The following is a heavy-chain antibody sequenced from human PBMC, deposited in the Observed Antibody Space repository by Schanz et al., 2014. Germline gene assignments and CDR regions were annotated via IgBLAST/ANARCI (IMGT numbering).Heavy chain of an antibody. V-gene: IGHV4-59*08. D-gene: IGHD2-8*02. CDR1: GGSITSFY. CDR2: IFYSGNT. CDR3: ASLNIGPGGVSFFQH. J-gene: IGHJ1*01. Sequence: QVRLQESGPGLVKPSETLSLTCTVSGGSITSFYWSWVRQAPGKGLEWVGSIFYSGNTNYNPSLKSRITTALTAPRNQVSRKLTAVPAADTAVYYCASLNIGPGGVSFFQHWGLGTLVRVSS.